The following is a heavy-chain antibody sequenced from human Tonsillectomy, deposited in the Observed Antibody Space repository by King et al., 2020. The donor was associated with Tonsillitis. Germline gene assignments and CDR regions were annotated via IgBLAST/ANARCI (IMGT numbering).Heavy chain of an antibody. CDR2: FDPEDGET. CDR3: ATEYLGYCSGGNCYSRHYSMDV. V-gene: IGHV1-24*01. Sequence: VQLVQSGAEVKKPGASVKVSCKVPGHTLIELSVHWVRQAPGKGLEWMRGFDPEDGETIYAQKFQGRVTMTEDTSTDTAYMELSSLRSEDTAVYYCATEYLGYCSGGNCYSRHYSMDVWGQGTTVTVSS. D-gene: IGHD2-15*01. J-gene: IGHJ6*02. CDR1: GHTLIELS.